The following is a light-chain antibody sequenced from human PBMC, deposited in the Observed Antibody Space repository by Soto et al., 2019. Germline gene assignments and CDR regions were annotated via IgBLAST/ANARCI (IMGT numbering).Light chain of an antibody. Sequence: QSVLTQPASVSGSPGQSITISCTGTSSDVGGYNYVSWYQQPPGKAPKLMIYEVSNRPLGVSNRFSGSKSGNTASLTISGLQAEDEADYYCTSYTSSSTLDVFGTGTKVTVL. CDR3: TSYTSSSTLDV. CDR2: EVS. J-gene: IGLJ1*01. V-gene: IGLV2-14*01. CDR1: SSDVGGYNY.